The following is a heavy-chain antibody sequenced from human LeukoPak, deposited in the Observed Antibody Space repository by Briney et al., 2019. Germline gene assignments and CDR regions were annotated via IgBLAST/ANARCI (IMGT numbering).Heavy chain of an antibody. CDR1: GYSLTELA. J-gene: IGHJ4*02. D-gene: IGHD3-22*01. V-gene: IGHV1-24*01. Sequence: ASVKVSCKISGYSLTELAIHWVRQAPGKGLEWMGGSDPEDVKTAFGEKIQGRVTFTEDTSTDTAFMELSRLRSDDTAVYYCATFQAYANSGHLRPYFDYWGQGTLVTVSS. CDR2: SDPEDVKT. CDR3: ATFQAYANSGHLRPYFDY.